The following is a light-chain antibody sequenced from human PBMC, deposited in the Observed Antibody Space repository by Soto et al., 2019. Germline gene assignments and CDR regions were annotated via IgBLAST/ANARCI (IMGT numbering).Light chain of an antibody. CDR1: SGHSSCT. Sequence: QPVLTQSPSASASLGASVKLTCTLSSGHSSCTIAWHQQQPDKGPRYLMNLDSDGSHYKGDGIPDRFSGSSSGAERYLTISSLQSEDEADYYCQTWASGPDWVFGGGTKLTVL. CDR3: QTWASGPDWV. CDR2: LDSDGSH. V-gene: IGLV4-69*01. J-gene: IGLJ3*02.